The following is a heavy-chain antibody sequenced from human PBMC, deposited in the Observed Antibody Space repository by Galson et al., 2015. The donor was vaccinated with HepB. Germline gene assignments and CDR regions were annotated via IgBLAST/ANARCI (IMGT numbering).Heavy chain of an antibody. CDR1: GYTFTSHY. D-gene: IGHD3-3*01. V-gene: IGHV1-46*01. CDR2: INPSGGST. J-gene: IGHJ6*02. Sequence: SVKVSCKASGYTFTSHYMHWVRQAPGQGLEWMGIINPSGGSTSYAQKFQGRVTMTRDTSTSTVYMELSSLRSEDTAVYYCARDSIFGVVSNHYYYGMDVWGQGTTVTVSS. CDR3: ARDSIFGVVSNHYYYGMDV.